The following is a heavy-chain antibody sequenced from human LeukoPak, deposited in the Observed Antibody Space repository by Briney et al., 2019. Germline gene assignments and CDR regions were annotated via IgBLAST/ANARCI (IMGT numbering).Heavy chain of an antibody. J-gene: IGHJ4*02. CDR3: AKHRFESGGYHSTD. D-gene: IGHD3-22*01. CDR2: ISGGSGST. V-gene: IGHV3-23*01. CDR1: GFTFSSYA. Sequence: GGSLRLSCAASGFTFSSYAMSWVRQAPGKGLAWVSTISGGSGSTYCADSVKGRFTISRDNSKSTLYLQMNSLRDEDTAVYYCAKHRFESGGYHSTDWGQGTLVTVSS.